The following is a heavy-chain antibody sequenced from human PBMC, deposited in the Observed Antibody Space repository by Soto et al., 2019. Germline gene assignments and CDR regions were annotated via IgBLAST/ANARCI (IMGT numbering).Heavy chain of an antibody. CDR2: ISYDGSNK. CDR1: GFTFSSYG. D-gene: IGHD3-3*01. J-gene: IGHJ6*02. V-gene: IGHV3-30*18. CDR3: AKTWGTHDFWSGYNYYYYGMDV. Sequence: GWSLRLSCAASGFTFSSYGMHWVRQAPGKGLEWVAVISYDGSNKYYADSVKGRFTISRDNSKNTLYLQMNSLRAEDTAVYYCAKTWGTHDFWSGYNYYYYGMDVWGQGTTVTVSS.